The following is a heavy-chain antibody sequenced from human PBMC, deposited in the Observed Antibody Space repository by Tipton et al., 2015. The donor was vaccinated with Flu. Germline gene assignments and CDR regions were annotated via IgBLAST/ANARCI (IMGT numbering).Heavy chain of an antibody. D-gene: IGHD1-26*01. CDR2: IYPVDSDT. CDR3: VRQPRGWDVAFDY. Sequence: QLVQSGGEVKKPGESMKISCKGSGYGFATYWIGWVRQMPGKGLEWMGIIYPVDSDTRYSPSFQGQVTISADKSISTAYLQWSSLKASDTAMYYCVRQPRGWDVAFDYWGQGTLVTVSS. CDR1: GYGFATYW. J-gene: IGHJ4*02. V-gene: IGHV5-51*01.